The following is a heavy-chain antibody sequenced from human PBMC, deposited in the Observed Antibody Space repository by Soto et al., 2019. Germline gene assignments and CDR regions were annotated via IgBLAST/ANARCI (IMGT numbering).Heavy chain of an antibody. D-gene: IGHD4-17*01. V-gene: IGHV1-18*01. Sequence: QVQLVQSGAEVKKPGASVKVSCKASGYTFTSYGISWVRQAPGQGLEWMGWISAYNGNTNYAQKLQGRVTMTTDPSTSTAYMELRSLRSDDTAVYYCARVRHYYGGNSDKGNGSRRYYDYWGQGTLVTVSS. CDR3: ARVRHYYGGNSDKGNGSRRYYDY. CDR1: GYTFTSYG. CDR2: ISAYNGNT. J-gene: IGHJ4*02.